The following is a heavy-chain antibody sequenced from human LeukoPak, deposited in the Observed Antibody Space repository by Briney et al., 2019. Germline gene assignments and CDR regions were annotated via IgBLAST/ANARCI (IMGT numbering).Heavy chain of an antibody. CDR3: ARHSNYYESGGPLDY. CDR2: INHSGST. CDR1: GGSFSGYY. V-gene: IGHV4-34*01. D-gene: IGHD3-22*01. Sequence: SETLSLTCAVYGGSFSGYYWSWIRQPPGKGLEWIGEINHSGSTNYNPSLKSRVTISVDTSKNQFSLKLSSVTAPDTAVYYCARHSNYYESGGPLDYWGQGTLVTVSS. J-gene: IGHJ4*02.